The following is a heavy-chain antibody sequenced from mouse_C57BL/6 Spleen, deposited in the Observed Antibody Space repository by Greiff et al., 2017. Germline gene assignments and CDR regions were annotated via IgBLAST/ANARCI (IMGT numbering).Heavy chain of an antibody. CDR3: ARSVYYGSTPSAY. Sequence: EVQLQQSGPELVKPGASVKISCKASGYTFTDYYMNWVKQSHGKSLEWIGDINPNNGGTSYNQKFKGKATLTVDKSSSTAYMELRSLTSEDSAVYYCARSVYYGSTPSAYWGQGTLVTVSA. J-gene: IGHJ3*01. CDR1: GYTFTDYY. CDR2: INPNNGGT. V-gene: IGHV1-26*01. D-gene: IGHD1-1*01.